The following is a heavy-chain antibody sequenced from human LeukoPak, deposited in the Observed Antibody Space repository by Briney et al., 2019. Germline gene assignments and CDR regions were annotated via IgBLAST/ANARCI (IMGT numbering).Heavy chain of an antibody. CDR2: IWYDGSNK. J-gene: IGHJ4*02. V-gene: IGHV3-33*06. CDR3: AKESGSYRYFDY. D-gene: IGHD1-26*01. CDR1: GFTFSSYG. Sequence: GGSLRLSCAASGFTFSSYGVHWVRQAPGKGLEWVAVIWYDGSNKYYANSVKGRFTISRDNSKNTLYLQMNSLRAEDTAVYYCAKESGSYRYFDYWGQGTLVTVSS.